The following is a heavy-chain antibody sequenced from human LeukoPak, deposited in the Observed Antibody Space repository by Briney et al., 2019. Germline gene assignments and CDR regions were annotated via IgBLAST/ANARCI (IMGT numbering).Heavy chain of an antibody. Sequence: SETLSLTCSVSGDSISSYYWTWIRQTPGKGLQWIAYIHYNGNTKTNPSLKSRVTISLDTSKNQFSLKLTSLTAADTAVYYCARGGSGYDWFDPWGQGTLVTVSS. V-gene: IGHV4-59*01. J-gene: IGHJ5*02. D-gene: IGHD5-12*01. CDR3: ARGGSGYDWFDP. CDR2: IHYNGNT. CDR1: GDSISSYY.